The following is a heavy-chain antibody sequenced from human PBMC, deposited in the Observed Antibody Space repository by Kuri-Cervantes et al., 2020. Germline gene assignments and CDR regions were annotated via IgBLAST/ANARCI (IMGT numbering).Heavy chain of an antibody. CDR1: GYTFTSYG. J-gene: IGHJ6*02. CDR3: ATLKLRRSTVTTSYYYGMDV. D-gene: IGHD4-17*01. CDR2: ISAYNGNT. Sequence: ASVKVSCKASGYTFTSYGISWVRQAPGQGLEWMGWISAYNGNTNYAQKLQGRVTMTTDTSTSTAYMELRSLRSDDTAVYYCATLKLRRSTVTTSYYYGMDVWGQGTTVTVSS. V-gene: IGHV1-18*01.